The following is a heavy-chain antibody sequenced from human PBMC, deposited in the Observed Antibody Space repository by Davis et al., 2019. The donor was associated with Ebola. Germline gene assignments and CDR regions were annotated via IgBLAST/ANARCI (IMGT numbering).Heavy chain of an antibody. CDR3: AKGVFV. CDR1: GFTFSSYS. V-gene: IGHV3-64*01. Sequence: GGSLRLSCAASGFTFSSYSMNWARQAPGKGLEYVSAISSNGGSTYYANSVKGRFTISRDNSKNTLYLQMNSLRAEDTAVYYCAKGVFVWGQGTLVTVSS. CDR2: ISSNGGST. D-gene: IGHD2-8*01. J-gene: IGHJ4*02.